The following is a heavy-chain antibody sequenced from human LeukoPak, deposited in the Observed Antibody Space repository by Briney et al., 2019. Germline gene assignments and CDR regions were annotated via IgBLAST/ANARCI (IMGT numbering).Heavy chain of an antibody. D-gene: IGHD2-21*02. CDR2: IDHAGTT. CDR1: GGSIITNDYW. J-gene: IGHJ5*02. V-gene: IGHV4-39*01. CDR3: ANRTCKGGDCYSIWFDP. Sequence: SETLSLTCVVSGGSIITNDYWWGWIRQPPGKGLEWIGTIDHAGTTFYNVSLKSRVTISVDTSKNQFSLKLSSVTAADTAVYYCANRTCKGGDCYSIWFDPWGQGTLVTVSS.